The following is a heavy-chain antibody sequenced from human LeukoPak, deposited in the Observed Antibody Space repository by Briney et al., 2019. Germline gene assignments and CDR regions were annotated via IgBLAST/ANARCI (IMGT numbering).Heavy chain of an antibody. D-gene: IGHD3-22*01. Sequence: GGSLRLSCAASGFTFSSYSMNWVRQAPGKGLEWVSYISSSSSTIYYADSVKGRFTISRDNAQNSLYLQMNSLRAEDTAAYYCASNYYDSSGYYYAFAFDIWGQGTMVTVSS. V-gene: IGHV3-48*04. CDR3: ASNYYDSSGYYYAFAFDI. CDR1: GFTFSSYS. J-gene: IGHJ3*02. CDR2: ISSSSSTI.